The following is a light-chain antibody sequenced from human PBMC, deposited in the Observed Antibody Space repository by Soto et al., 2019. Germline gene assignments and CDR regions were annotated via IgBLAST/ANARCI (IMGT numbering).Light chain of an antibody. J-gene: IGKJ1*01. CDR2: GAS. CDR1: QTVSSSY. Sequence: IVLTQSPGTLSLSPGERATLSCRASQTVSSSYLTWYQQKPVQAPRLLIYGASSRATGIPDRFSGSGSETDFTLTISRLEPEDFAEYYCQHHKRFGQGTKVEIK. V-gene: IGKV3-20*01. CDR3: QHHKR.